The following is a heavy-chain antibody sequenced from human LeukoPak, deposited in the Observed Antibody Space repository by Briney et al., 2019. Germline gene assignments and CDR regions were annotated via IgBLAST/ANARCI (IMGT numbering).Heavy chain of an antibody. V-gene: IGHV3-23*01. CDR3: AKAELGVDTFFDY. Sequence: GGSLRLSCAASGFTFSDYALGWARQAPGRGLEWVATLSGSGAGAYYSDSVQGRFTISRDNSKRTLFLQMNSLRAEDTVFYYCAKAELGVDTFFDYWGQGTLVTVSS. D-gene: IGHD3-3*01. CDR1: GFTFSDYA. CDR2: LSGSGAGA. J-gene: IGHJ4*02.